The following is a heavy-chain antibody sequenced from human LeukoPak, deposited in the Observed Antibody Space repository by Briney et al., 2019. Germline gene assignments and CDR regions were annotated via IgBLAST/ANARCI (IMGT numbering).Heavy chain of an antibody. CDR1: GVSISSYY. Sequence: SETLSLTCTVSGVSISSYYWSWIRQPPGKGLEWIGYIFYSGSTNYNPSLKSRVTISVDTSKNQFSLKLSSVTAADTAVYYCARDRVGWELVTPYYFDYWGQGTLVTVSS. CDR2: IFYSGST. V-gene: IGHV4-59*01. D-gene: IGHD1-26*01. CDR3: ARDRVGWELVTPYYFDY. J-gene: IGHJ4*02.